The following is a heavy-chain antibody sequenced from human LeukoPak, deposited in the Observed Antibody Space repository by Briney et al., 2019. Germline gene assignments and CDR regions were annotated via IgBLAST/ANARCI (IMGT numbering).Heavy chain of an antibody. CDR2: ISAYNGNT. D-gene: IGHD3-16*02. V-gene: IGHV1-18*01. CDR1: GYTFTSYG. CDR3: ARVVDYYYYMDV. Sequence: ASVKVSCKASGYTFTSYGISWVRQAPGQGLEWMGWISAYNGNTNYAQKLQGRVTMTSDTSTSTAYMELRSLRSDDTAVYYCARVVDYYYYMDVWGKGTTVTVSS. J-gene: IGHJ6*03.